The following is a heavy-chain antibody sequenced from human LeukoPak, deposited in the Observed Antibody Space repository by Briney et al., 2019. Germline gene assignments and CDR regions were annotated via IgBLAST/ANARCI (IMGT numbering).Heavy chain of an antibody. J-gene: IGHJ4*02. CDR2: ISTSGRT. CDR1: GFTFSSYA. Sequence: QPGGSLRLSCAASGFTFSSYAMNWVRQAPGKGLEWVSLISTSGRTHYADSVKGRFTISRDNSKNTLYLQMNSLRAEDTAVYHCAKGPRQQLVTRFDNWGQGTLVTVSS. D-gene: IGHD6-13*01. CDR3: AKGPRQQLVTRFDN. V-gene: IGHV3-23*01.